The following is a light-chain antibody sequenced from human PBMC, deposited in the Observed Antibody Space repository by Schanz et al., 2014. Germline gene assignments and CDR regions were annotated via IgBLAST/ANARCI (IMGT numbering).Light chain of an antibody. CDR3: QQYNEWPRT. J-gene: IGKJ1*01. Sequence: EIVMTQSPATLSVSPGERATLSCRASQSVWSDHLAWYQQRPGQAPRLLIYATSTRATGIPDRFSGSGSGTEFTLTISCLQSEDFAMYYCQQYNEWPRTFGQGTRVEIK. CDR1: QSVWSD. V-gene: IGKV3D-15*01. CDR2: ATS.